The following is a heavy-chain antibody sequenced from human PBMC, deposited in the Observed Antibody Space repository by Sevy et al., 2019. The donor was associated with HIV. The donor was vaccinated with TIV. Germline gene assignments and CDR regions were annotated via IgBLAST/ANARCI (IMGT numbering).Heavy chain of an antibody. CDR3: ARDSSPPYYDFWSGHRYYYYGMDV. Sequence: GGSLRLSCAASGFTFSDYYMSWIRQAPGKGLEWVSYISSSGSTIYYADSVKGRFTISRDNAKNSLYLQMNSLRAEDTDVYYCARDSSPPYYDFWSGHRYYYYGMDVWGQGTTVTVSS. J-gene: IGHJ6*02. D-gene: IGHD3-3*01. V-gene: IGHV3-11*04. CDR1: GFTFSDYY. CDR2: ISSSGSTI.